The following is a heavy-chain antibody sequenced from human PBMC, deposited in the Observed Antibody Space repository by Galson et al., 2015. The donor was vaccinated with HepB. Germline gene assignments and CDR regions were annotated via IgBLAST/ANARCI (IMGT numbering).Heavy chain of an antibody. V-gene: IGHV1-69*01. CDR2: IIPISGIA. Sequence: SCKASGGTLSSYAISWVRQAPGQGLEWMGGIIPISGIANYAQKFQDRVTIIADESTSTAYMELSSLRSEDTAVYYCARSLIRDGYNYDYFDYWGQGTLVTVSS. J-gene: IGHJ4*02. CDR1: GGTLSSYA. CDR3: ARSLIRDGYNYDYFDY. D-gene: IGHD5-24*01.